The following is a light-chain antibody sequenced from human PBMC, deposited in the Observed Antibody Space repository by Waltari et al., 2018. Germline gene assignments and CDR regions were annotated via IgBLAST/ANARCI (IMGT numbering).Light chain of an antibody. CDR3: QQYYSSPWT. CDR1: QSVFYSPYNQNC. Sequence: DIMMTQSPDSLAVSLGERATIKCKSSQSVFYSPYNQNCLAWYQQKPGQPPELLFYWASTRESGVPDRFSGSGSGTDFTLTISSLQAEDVAFYYCQQYYSSPWTFGQGTKVEVK. V-gene: IGKV4-1*01. CDR2: WAS. J-gene: IGKJ1*01.